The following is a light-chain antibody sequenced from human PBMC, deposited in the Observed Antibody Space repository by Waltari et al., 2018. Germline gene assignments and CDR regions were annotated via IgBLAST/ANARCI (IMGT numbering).Light chain of an antibody. Sequence: QSVLTQPPSVSGAPGQRVTISCTGSSSNIGAGYDVHWYRHLPGTAPKLLISGNTNRPSGGPDRVSGSKSATSASLAITGLQAEDEADYYCQSYDSSLSSSVFGGGTKLTVL. CDR1: SSNIGAGYD. CDR2: GNT. V-gene: IGLV1-40*01. J-gene: IGLJ3*02. CDR3: QSYDSSLSSSV.